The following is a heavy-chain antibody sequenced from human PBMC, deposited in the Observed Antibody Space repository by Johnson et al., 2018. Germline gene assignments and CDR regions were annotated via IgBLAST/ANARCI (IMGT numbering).Heavy chain of an antibody. D-gene: IGHD4-11*01. J-gene: IGHJ6*02. V-gene: IGHV4-59*01. CDR3: AGGPTVKYYYYGMDV. Sequence: QVQLQESGPGLVKPSETLSLTCTVSGGSISSYYWSWVRQPPGKGLEWIGYIYYSGRTSYNPSLKRRVTISVDTSKHRFSLKLGSVTASDTAVYYCAGGPTVKYYYYGMDVWGQGTTVTVSS. CDR2: IYYSGRT. CDR1: GGSISSYY.